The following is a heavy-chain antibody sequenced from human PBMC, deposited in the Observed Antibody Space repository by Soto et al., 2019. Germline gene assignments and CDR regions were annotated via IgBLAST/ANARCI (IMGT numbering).Heavy chain of an antibody. CDR3: ARGMAWYFDL. V-gene: IGHV3-66*01. J-gene: IGHJ2*01. Sequence: EVQLVESGGGLVQPGGSLRLSCAASGFTVSSNYMNWVRQAPGKGLEWVSVIYSGGTTYYADPVKVRFTISRDNSKNTLYLQMTSLRAEDTAVYYCARGMAWYFDLWGRGTLVTVSS. CDR1: GFTVSSNY. CDR2: IYSGGTT.